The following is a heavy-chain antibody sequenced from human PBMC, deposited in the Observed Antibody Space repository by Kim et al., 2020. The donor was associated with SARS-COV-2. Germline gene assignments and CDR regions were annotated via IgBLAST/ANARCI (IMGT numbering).Heavy chain of an antibody. CDR3: ARGGGVGARFYYGMDV. J-gene: IGHJ6*02. Sequence: SETLSLTCAVYGGSFSGYYWSWIRQPPGKGLEWIGEINHSGSTNYNPSLKSRVTISVDTSKNQFSLKLSSVTAADTAVYYCARGGGVGARFYYGMDVWGQGATVTVSS. V-gene: IGHV4-34*01. D-gene: IGHD1-26*01. CDR1: GGSFSGYY. CDR2: INHSGST.